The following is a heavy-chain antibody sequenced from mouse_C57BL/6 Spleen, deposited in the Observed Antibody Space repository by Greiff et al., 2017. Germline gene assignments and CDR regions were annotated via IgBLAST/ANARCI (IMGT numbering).Heavy chain of an antibody. CDR3: ARRGYDYDGGVFDY. CDR1: GFTFSSYT. D-gene: IGHD2-4*01. J-gene: IGHJ2*01. CDR2: ISGGGGNT. Sequence: DVQLVESGGGLVKPGGSLKLSCAASGFTFSSYTMSWVRQTPEKRLEWVATISGGGGNTYYPDSVKGRFTISRDNAKNTLYLQMSSLRSEDTALYYCARRGYDYDGGVFDYWGQGTTLTVSS. V-gene: IGHV5-9*01.